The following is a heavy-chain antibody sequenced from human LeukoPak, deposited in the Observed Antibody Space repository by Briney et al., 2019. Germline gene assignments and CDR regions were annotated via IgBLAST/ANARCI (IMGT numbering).Heavy chain of an antibody. V-gene: IGHV4-59*01. D-gene: IGHD6-19*01. CDR2: IYYSGST. CDR3: ARAHSSGWPHMFDP. Sequence: SESLSLTCTVSGGSISTYSWTWIRQPPGKGLEWVGNIYYSGSTNYNPSLKSRVTISIDTSKNQFSLKVSSVTAADTAVYYCARAHSSGWPHMFDPWGQGTLVTVPS. J-gene: IGHJ5*02. CDR1: GGSISTYS.